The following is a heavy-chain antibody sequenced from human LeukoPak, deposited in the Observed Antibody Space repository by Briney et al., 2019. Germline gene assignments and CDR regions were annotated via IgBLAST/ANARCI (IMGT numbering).Heavy chain of an antibody. Sequence: GGSLRLSCAASGFTFSSYGMHWVRQAPGKGLEWVAVIWYDGSNKYYADSVKGRFTISRDNSKNTLYLQMNSLRAEDTAIYYCAKALSVSCYTPSDHWGQGTLVTVSS. J-gene: IGHJ4*02. CDR1: GFTFSSYG. CDR3: AKALSVSCYTPSDH. CDR2: IWYDGSNK. D-gene: IGHD1-26*01. V-gene: IGHV3-33*06.